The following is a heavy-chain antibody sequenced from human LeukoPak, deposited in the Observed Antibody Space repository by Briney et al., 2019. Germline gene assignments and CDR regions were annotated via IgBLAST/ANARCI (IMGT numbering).Heavy chain of an antibody. D-gene: IGHD2-15*01. CDR1: GFTFSSYE. CDR3: AKGRIGFDT. Sequence: GGSLRLSCAASGFTFSSYEMNWVRQAPGKGLEWVSYISSSGSTIYYADSVKGRFTISRDNAKNSLYLQIDSLRPEDTAVYYCAKGRIGFDTWGQGTLVTVSS. J-gene: IGHJ5*02. CDR2: ISSSGSTI. V-gene: IGHV3-48*03.